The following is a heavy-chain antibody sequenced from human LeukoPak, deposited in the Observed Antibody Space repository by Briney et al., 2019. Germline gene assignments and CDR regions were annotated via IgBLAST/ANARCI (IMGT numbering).Heavy chain of an antibody. Sequence: AGESLRLSCEASGFTFRSYAMSWVRQAPGWGLEWVSAITDDGGSTYYADSVKGRFTISRDNSKSTLWLQMNSLRADDTAIYFCAKGSAAARPYYFDYWGQGALVTVSS. CDR1: GFTFRSYA. CDR2: ITDDGGST. J-gene: IGHJ4*02. D-gene: IGHD6-6*01. CDR3: AKGSAAARPYYFDY. V-gene: IGHV3-23*01.